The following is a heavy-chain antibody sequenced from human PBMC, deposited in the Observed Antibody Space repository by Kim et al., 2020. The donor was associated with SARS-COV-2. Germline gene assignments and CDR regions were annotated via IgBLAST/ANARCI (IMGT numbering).Heavy chain of an antibody. D-gene: IGHD3-22*01. Sequence: GGSLRLSCAASGFTFSSYGMHWVRQAPGKGLEWVAVIWYDGSNKYYADSVKGRFTISRDNSKNTLYLQMNSLRAEDTAVYYCARDLDSSGYGYYYGMDVWGQGTTVTVSS. CDR2: IWYDGSNK. CDR3: ARDLDSSGYGYYYGMDV. CDR1: GFTFSSYG. J-gene: IGHJ6*02. V-gene: IGHV3-33*01.